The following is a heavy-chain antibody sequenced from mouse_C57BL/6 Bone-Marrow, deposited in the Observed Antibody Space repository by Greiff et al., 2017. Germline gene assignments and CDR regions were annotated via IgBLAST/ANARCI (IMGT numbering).Heavy chain of an antibody. CDR3: ARGKGYDYDAWFAY. J-gene: IGHJ3*01. D-gene: IGHD2-4*01. Sequence: QVQLQQSGAELVRPGASVKLSCKASGSTFTDYYINWVKQRPGQGLEWIARIYPGSGNTYYNEKFKGKATLTAEKSSSTAYMQRSILKSDDSAVYFCARGKGYDYDAWFAYWGQGTLVTVSA. V-gene: IGHV1-76*01. CDR1: GSTFTDYY. CDR2: IYPGSGNT.